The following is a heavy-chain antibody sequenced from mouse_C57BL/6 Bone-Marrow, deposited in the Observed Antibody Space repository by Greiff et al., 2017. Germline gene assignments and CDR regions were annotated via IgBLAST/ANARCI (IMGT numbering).Heavy chain of an antibody. J-gene: IGHJ2*01. CDR3: TTTVFDY. CDR2: IDPENGDT. CDR1: GFNIKDDY. V-gene: IGHV14-4*01. Sequence: EVQLQQSGAELVRPGASVKLSCTASGFNIKDDYMHWVKQRPEQGLEWIRWIDPENGDTEYASKFQGKATITADTSSNTAYLQLSSLTSEDTAVYYCTTTVFDYWGQGTTLTVSS. D-gene: IGHD1-1*01.